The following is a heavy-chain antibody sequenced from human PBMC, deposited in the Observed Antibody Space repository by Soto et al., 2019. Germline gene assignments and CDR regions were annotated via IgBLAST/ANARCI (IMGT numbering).Heavy chain of an antibody. Sequence: QVQLVESGGGVVQPGRSLRLSCAASGFTFSSYGMHWVRQAPGKGLEWVAVISYDGSNKYYADSVKGRFTISRDNSKNTLYLQMNSLRAEDTAVYYCAKDSRRLMVYDTLDYWGQGTMVTVSS. V-gene: IGHV3-30*18. J-gene: IGHJ4*02. CDR2: ISYDGSNK. D-gene: IGHD2-8*01. CDR1: GFTFSSYG. CDR3: AKDSRRLMVYDTLDY.